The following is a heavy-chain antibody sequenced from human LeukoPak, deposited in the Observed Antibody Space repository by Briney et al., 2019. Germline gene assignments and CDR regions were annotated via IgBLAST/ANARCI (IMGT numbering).Heavy chain of an antibody. J-gene: IGHJ6*02. Sequence: GGSLRLSCAASGFTFSSYAMSWVRQAPGKGLEWVSAISGSGGSTYYADSVKGRFTISRDNSKNTPYLQMNSLRAEDTAVYYCAKKSYDSSGYYPYYYYYYGMDVWGQGTTVTVSS. V-gene: IGHV3-23*01. CDR2: ISGSGGST. CDR3: AKKSYDSSGYYPYYYYYYGMDV. D-gene: IGHD3-22*01. CDR1: GFTFSSYA.